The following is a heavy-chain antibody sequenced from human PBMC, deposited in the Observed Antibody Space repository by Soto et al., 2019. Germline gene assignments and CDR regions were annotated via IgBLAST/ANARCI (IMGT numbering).Heavy chain of an antibody. Sequence: GESLKISCKGSGYTFTIYWIGWVRQMPGEGLEWMGVIYPSDSDIRYSPSSQGKVTISADKSTTTAYLQWSSLKAADTAMYYCVRSGTSSGRFSDYWGQGTLVTVSS. D-gene: IGHD2-15*01. CDR2: IYPSDSDI. CDR1: GYTFTIYW. J-gene: IGHJ4*02. CDR3: VRSGTSSGRFSDY. V-gene: IGHV5-51*01.